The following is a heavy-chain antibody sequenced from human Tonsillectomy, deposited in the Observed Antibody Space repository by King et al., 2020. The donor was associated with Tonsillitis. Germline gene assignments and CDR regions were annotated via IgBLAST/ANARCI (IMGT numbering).Heavy chain of an antibody. Sequence: VQLQESGPGLVKPSQTLSLTCTVYGDSISRENYYWSLIRQYPGKGLGWICYILHSGSTYYNPALKSRVTMSVATSKNQFSLKLTSVTAADTAVYYCAREVVVWSQGTLVTVSS. J-gene: IGHJ4*02. CDR3: AREVVV. V-gene: IGHV4-31*03. CDR2: ILHSGST. D-gene: IGHD2-15*01. CDR1: GDSISRENYY.